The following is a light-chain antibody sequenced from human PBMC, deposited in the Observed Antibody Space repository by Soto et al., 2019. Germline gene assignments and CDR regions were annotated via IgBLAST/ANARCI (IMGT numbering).Light chain of an antibody. Sequence: QSALTQPASVSGSPGQSITISCTGTSGDVGLYNYVSWYQQHPGKAPKLMIYDVSNRPSGISDRFSGSKSGNTASLSISGLKADDEADYYCSSYARGSTFVFGTGTKLTVL. J-gene: IGLJ1*01. CDR1: SGDVGLYNY. V-gene: IGLV2-14*03. CDR3: SSYARGSTFV. CDR2: DVS.